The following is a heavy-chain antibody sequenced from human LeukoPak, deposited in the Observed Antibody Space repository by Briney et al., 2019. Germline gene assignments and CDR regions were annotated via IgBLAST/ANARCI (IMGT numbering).Heavy chain of an antibody. D-gene: IGHD5-18*01. CDR2: IYYSGST. Sequence: PSQTLSLTCTVSGGSISSGGYYWSWIRQHPGKGLEWIGYIYYSGSTNYNPSLKSRVTISIDTSRSQFSLKLSSVTAADTAVYYCARQGVLLLYPHFDYWGQGTLVTVSS. CDR1: GGSISSGGYY. V-gene: IGHV4-31*03. CDR3: ARQGVLLLYPHFDY. J-gene: IGHJ4*02.